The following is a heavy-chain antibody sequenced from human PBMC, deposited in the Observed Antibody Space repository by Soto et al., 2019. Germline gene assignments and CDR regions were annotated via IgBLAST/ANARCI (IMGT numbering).Heavy chain of an antibody. Sequence: QVQVVQSGAEVKKPGSSVKVSCKAAGDTSSRYAINWVRQAPGQGLEWMGGIVPMFGTAKYAQKFQGRVTITADKSANIVYMELSSLRSEDTAVYYCARGSTYDFWSGYLWGQGTLVSVSS. CDR1: GDTSSRYA. CDR3: ARGSTYDFWSGYL. J-gene: IGHJ4*02. CDR2: IVPMFGTA. V-gene: IGHV1-69*06. D-gene: IGHD3-3*01.